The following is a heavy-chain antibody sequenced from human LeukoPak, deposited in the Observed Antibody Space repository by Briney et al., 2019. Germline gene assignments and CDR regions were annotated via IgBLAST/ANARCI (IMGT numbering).Heavy chain of an antibody. CDR3: ARLAAAGTNFDY. V-gene: IGHV3-30*02. CDR1: GFTFRSYG. D-gene: IGHD6-13*01. Sequence: GGSLRLSCAASGFTFRSYGMHWVRQAPGKGLEWVAFIRYDGSNKYYADSVKGRFTISRDNSKNTLYLQMNSLRAEDTAVYYCARLAAAGTNFDYWGQGTLVTVSS. J-gene: IGHJ4*02. CDR2: IRYDGSNK.